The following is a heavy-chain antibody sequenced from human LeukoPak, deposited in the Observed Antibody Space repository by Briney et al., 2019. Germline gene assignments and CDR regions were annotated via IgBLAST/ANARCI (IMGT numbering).Heavy chain of an antibody. CDR2: ITDSGGDT. D-gene: IGHD6-6*01. CDR1: GFTFSSYA. Sequence: GGSLRLSCAASGFTFSSYAMHWVRQAPGKGLEWVSAITDSGGDTYSADSVKGRFTISRDNSKNTLYLQMNSLRAEDTALYYCAKGSRAARPYYFDYWGQGTLVTVSS. V-gene: IGHV3-23*01. J-gene: IGHJ4*02. CDR3: AKGSRAARPYYFDY.